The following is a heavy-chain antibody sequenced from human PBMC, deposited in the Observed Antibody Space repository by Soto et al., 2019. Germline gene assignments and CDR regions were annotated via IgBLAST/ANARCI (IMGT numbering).Heavy chain of an antibody. CDR2: IYHSGST. J-gene: IGHJ5*02. CDR3: ARERPDGARLDP. V-gene: IGHV4-30-4*01. Sequence: QVQLQESGPGLVKPSQTLSLTCTVSGGSISSGDYYWSWIRQPPGKGLEWIGYIYHSGSTYYNPSRXIXXTMSVDTTTHPCSLKLSSVTAADTAVYYCARERPDGARLDPWGQGTLVTVSS. CDR1: GGSISSGDYY. D-gene: IGHD6-6*01.